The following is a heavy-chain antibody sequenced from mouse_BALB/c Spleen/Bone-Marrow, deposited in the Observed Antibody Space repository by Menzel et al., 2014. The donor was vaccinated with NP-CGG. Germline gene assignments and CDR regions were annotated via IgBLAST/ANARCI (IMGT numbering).Heavy chain of an antibody. J-gene: IGHJ2*01. CDR3: TREGYYGSSYVDY. D-gene: IGHD1-1*01. Sequence: VQLQHSGAELVRPGASVKLSCKASGYTFTSYWINWVKQRPGQGLEWIGNIYPSDSYTNYNQMFKDKATLTVDKSSSTAYMQLSSPTSEDSAVYYCTREGYYGSSYVDYWGQGTTLTVSS. V-gene: IGHV1-69*02. CDR2: IYPSDSYT. CDR1: GYTFTSYW.